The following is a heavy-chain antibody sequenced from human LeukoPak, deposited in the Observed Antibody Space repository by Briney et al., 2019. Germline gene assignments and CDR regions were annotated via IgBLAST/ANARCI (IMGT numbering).Heavy chain of an antibody. D-gene: IGHD3-10*01. J-gene: IGHJ6*03. Sequence: PGGSLRLSRAASGFTFSSYAMHWVRQAPGKGLEWVAVISYDGSNKYYADSVKGRFTISRDNAKNTLYLQMNSLRAEDTAVYYCARDHRGSGSRYYYYYMDVWGKGTTVTISS. CDR1: GFTFSSYA. CDR2: ISYDGSNK. CDR3: ARDHRGSGSRYYYYYMDV. V-gene: IGHV3-30*04.